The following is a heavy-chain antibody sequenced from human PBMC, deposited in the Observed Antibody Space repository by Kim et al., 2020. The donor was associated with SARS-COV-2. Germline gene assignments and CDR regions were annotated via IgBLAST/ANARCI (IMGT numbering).Heavy chain of an antibody. J-gene: IGHJ5*02. CDR1: GGTFSSYA. CDR3: ASAGGYYYGSGSYYDVASWFDP. V-gene: IGHV1-69*13. CDR2: IIPIFGTA. Sequence: SVKVSCKASGGTFSSYAISWVRQAPGQGLEWMGGIIPIFGTANYAQKFQGRVTITADESTSTAYMELSSLRSEDTAVYYCASAGGYYYGSGSYYDVASWFDPWGQGTLVTVSS. D-gene: IGHD3-10*01.